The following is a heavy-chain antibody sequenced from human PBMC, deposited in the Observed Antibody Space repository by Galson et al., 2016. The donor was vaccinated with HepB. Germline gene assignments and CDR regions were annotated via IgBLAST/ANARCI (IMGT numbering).Heavy chain of an antibody. CDR3: ARDTRSSHVRYFCMDV. D-gene: IGHD6-6*01. J-gene: IGHJ6*02. V-gene: IGHV3-33*08. CDR2: IWYDGSDK. CDR1: GFTFSNNA. Sequence: SLRLSCAASGFTFSNNAMNWVRQAPGKGLEWVGVIWYDGSDKYYGDSVKGRFTISRDNSKNTLYLQMNSLRVEDTAVYYCARDTRSSHVRYFCMDVWGQGTTVTVS.